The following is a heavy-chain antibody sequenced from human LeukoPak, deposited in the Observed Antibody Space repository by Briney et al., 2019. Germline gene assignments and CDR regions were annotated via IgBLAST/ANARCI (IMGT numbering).Heavy chain of an antibody. CDR1: GASISTGGYY. Sequence: SETLSLTCTVSGASISTGGYYYSWIRQPPGTGLEWIGYVYNTGGTHYNPSLKSRVTISVDRSMNQFSLELTSVTAADTAVYYCARDYYHGFSTYRPWGQGTLVTVSS. D-gene: IGHD3-10*01. CDR2: VYNTGGT. CDR3: ARDYYHGFSTYRP. V-gene: IGHV4-30-4*08. J-gene: IGHJ5*02.